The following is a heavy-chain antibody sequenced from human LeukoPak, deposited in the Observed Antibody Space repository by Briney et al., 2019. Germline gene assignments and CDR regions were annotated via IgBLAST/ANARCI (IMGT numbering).Heavy chain of an antibody. V-gene: IGHV1-8*01. D-gene: IGHD3-22*01. CDR1: GYTFTSYD. CDR3: ARGQYYYDDAYPLHY. Sequence: ASVKVSCKASGYTFTSYDINWVRQAPGQGLEWMGWMSPNTGYTGYAQRFQGRVTMTRDTSISTTYMELSGLRSDDTAVYYCARGQYYYDDAYPLHYWGQGTLVTVSS. J-gene: IGHJ4*02. CDR2: MSPNTGYT.